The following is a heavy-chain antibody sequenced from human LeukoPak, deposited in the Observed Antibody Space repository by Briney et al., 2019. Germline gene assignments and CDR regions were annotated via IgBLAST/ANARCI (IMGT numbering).Heavy chain of an antibody. CDR1: GYTFTSYY. CDR3: ARGAPRRGSGSYQYYFDY. Sequence: ASVNVSCKASGYTFTSYYMHWVRQAPGQGLEWMGIINPSGGSTSYAQKFQGRVTMTRDTSTSTVYMELSSLRSEDTAVYYCARGAPRRGSGSYQYYFDYWGQGTLVTVSS. V-gene: IGHV1-46*01. CDR2: INPSGGST. J-gene: IGHJ4*02. D-gene: IGHD3-10*01.